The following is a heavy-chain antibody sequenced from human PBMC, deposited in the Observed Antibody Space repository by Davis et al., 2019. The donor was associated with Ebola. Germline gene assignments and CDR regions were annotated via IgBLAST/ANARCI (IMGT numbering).Heavy chain of an antibody. CDR3: AKHRGDNYYYYSMDV. CDR1: GFTFDDYA. Sequence: GGSLRLSCAASGFTFDDYAMHWVRQAPGKGLEWVSSITGGGGSTHHADSVKGRFTISRDSWKNTLYLQMNSLRAEDTAIYYCAKHRGDNYYYYSMDVWGQGTTVTVSS. CDR2: ITGGGGST. V-gene: IGHV3-23*01. D-gene: IGHD2-21*01. J-gene: IGHJ6*02.